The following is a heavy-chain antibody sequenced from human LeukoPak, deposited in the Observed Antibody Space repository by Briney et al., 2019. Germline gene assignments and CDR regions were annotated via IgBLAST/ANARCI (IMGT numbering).Heavy chain of an antibody. CDR1: GFTFSSYG. J-gene: IGHJ4*02. CDR3: AKDLLGIFDY. CDR2: ISYDGSNK. D-gene: IGHD7-27*01. Sequence: GGSLRLSCAASGFTFSSYGMHWVRQAPGKGLKWVAVISYDGSNKYYADSVKGRFTISRDNSKNTLYLQMNSLRAEDTAVYYCAKDLLGIFDYWGQGTLVTVSS. V-gene: IGHV3-30*18.